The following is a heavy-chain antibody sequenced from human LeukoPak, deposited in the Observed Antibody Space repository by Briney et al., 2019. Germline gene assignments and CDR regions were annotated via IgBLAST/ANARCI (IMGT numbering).Heavy chain of an antibody. CDR1: GFIFSQFW. J-gene: IGHJ5*02. D-gene: IGHD3-10*01. CDR2: INGDVSSP. CDR3: AKHYYDGSGSYYSPSS. V-gene: IGHV3-74*01. Sequence: GGSLRLSCARSGFIFSQFWMQWVRQVPGKGLVWVSRINGDVSSPIYAHSVKGRFTISRDNSKNTLYLQMNWLRAEDTAVYYCAKHYYDGSGSYYSPSSWGQGTLVTVSS.